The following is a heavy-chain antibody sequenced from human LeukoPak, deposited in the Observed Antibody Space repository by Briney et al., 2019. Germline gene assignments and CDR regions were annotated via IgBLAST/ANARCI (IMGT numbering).Heavy chain of an antibody. CDR3: ARDYCTRGGDCYKEDLFDP. J-gene: IGHJ5*02. D-gene: IGHD2-21*02. CDR2: ISPYDGDT. Sequence: GASVKVSCKASGYAFAIYGISGVRQAPGQGLEGMAWISPYDGDTNYAQNFEGRVTMTTETSTSTAYMELRSLRSDDTAIYYCARDYCTRGGDCYKEDLFDPWGQGTLVTVSS. V-gene: IGHV1-18*01. CDR1: GYAFAIYG.